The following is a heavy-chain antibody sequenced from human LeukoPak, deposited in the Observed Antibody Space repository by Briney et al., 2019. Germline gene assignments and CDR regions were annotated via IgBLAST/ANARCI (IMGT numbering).Heavy chain of an antibody. CDR2: IYHSGGT. Sequence: SGTLSLTCAVSGGSISSSNWWSWVRQPPGKGLEWIGEIYHSGGTNYNPSLKSRVTISVDKSKNQFSLKLSSVTAADTAVYYCASGGVDSSGYYYFSFQHWGQGTLVTVSS. CDR1: GGSISSSNW. D-gene: IGHD3-22*01. J-gene: IGHJ1*01. CDR3: ASGGVDSSGYYYFSFQH. V-gene: IGHV4-4*02.